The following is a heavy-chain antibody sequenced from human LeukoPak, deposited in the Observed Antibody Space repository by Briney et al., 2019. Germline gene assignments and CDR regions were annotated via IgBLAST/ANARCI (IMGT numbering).Heavy chain of an antibody. D-gene: IGHD2-2*02. CDR2: IKQDGSEK. V-gene: IGHV3-7*03. Sequence: SGGSLRLSCAASGFTFSSYAMSWVRQAPGKGLEWVANIKQDGSEKYYVDSVKGRFTISRDNAKNSLYPQMNSLRAEDTAVYYCARDIRRFDYWGQGTLVTVSS. CDR3: ARDIRRFDY. J-gene: IGHJ4*02. CDR1: GFTFSSYA.